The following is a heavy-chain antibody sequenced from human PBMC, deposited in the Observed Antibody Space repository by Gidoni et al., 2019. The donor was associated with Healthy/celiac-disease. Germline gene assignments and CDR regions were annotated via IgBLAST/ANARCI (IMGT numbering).Heavy chain of an antibody. Sequence: QLQLPESVSGLVKPSQTLSLTCAVSGCSISSGGYSWSWIRQPPGKGLEWIGYISHSGSTYYNPSLKSRVTISVDRSKNQFSLKLSSVTAADTAVYYCARRTIAVAAFDYWGQGTLVTVSS. CDR1: GCSISSGGYS. CDR3: ARRTIAVAAFDY. D-gene: IGHD6-19*01. CDR2: ISHSGST. J-gene: IGHJ4*02. V-gene: IGHV4-30-2*01.